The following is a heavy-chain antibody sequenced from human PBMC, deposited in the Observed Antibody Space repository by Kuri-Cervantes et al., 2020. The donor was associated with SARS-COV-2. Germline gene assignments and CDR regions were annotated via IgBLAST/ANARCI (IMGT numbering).Heavy chain of an antibody. CDR1: GYTFTGYY. Sequence: SVKVSCKASGYTFTGYYMHWVRQAPVQGLEWMGGIIPIFGTANYAQKFQGRVTITTDESTSTAYMELSSLRSEDTAVYYCAIRVEKGVGDYYYYYYMDVWGKGTTVTVSS. V-gene: IGHV1-69*05. CDR2: IIPIFGTA. CDR3: AIRVEKGVGDYYYYYYMDV. J-gene: IGHJ6*03. D-gene: IGHD3-10*01.